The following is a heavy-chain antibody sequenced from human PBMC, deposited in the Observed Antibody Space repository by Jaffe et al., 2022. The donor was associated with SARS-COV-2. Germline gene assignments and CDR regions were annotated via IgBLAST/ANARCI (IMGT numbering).Heavy chain of an antibody. J-gene: IGHJ6*02. Sequence: QMQLVQSGAEVKKTGSSVKVSCKASGYTFTYRYLHWVRQAPGQALEWMGWITPFNGNTNYAQKFQDRVTITRDRSMSTAYMELSSLRSEDTAMYYCASTLRVYGDYDYYYGMDVWGQGTTVTVSS. CDR1: GYTFTYRY. CDR3: ASTLRVYGDYDYYYGMDV. D-gene: IGHD4-17*01. CDR2: ITPFNGNT. V-gene: IGHV1-45*02.